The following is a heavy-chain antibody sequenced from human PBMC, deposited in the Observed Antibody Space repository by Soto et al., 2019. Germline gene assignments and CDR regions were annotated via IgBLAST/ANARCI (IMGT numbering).Heavy chain of an antibody. D-gene: IGHD3-10*01. CDR1: GFTFSSYS. J-gene: IGHJ6*02. CDR3: ARDQVSSYGSGSYYFDEDYYYYGMDV. V-gene: IGHV3-21*01. Sequence: PGGSLRLSCAASGFTFSSYSMNWVRQAPGKGLEWVSSISSSSSYIYYADSVKGRFTISRDNAKNSLYPQMNSLRAEDTAVYYCARDQVSSYGSGSYYFDEDYYYYGMDVWGQGTTVTVSS. CDR2: ISSSSSYI.